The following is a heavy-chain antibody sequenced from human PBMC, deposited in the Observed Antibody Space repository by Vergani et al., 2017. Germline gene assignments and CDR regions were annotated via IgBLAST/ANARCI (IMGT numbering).Heavy chain of an antibody. J-gene: IGHJ6*03. CDR2: ISYDGSNK. D-gene: IGHD6-6*01. Sequence: QVQLVESGGGVVQPGGSLRLSCAASGFSFSTYGMHWVRRAPGKGLEWVAFISYDGSNKYYADSVKGRFTISRDNSKNTLYLQMNSLRAEDTAVYYCARDPGSSSHYYYYMDVWGKGTTVTVSS. CDR3: ARDPGSSSHYYYYMDV. V-gene: IGHV3-30*02. CDR1: GFSFSTYG.